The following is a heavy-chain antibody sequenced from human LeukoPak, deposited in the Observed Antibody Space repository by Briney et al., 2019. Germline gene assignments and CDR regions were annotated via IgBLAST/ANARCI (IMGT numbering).Heavy chain of an antibody. V-gene: IGHV4-39*01. CDR3: ARLIHSYYYDSSGYYPYYYMDV. D-gene: IGHD3-22*01. J-gene: IGHJ6*03. Sequence: PSETLSLTCAVSGGSISSSDYYWGLIRQPPGKGLEWIGRISYSGTSYYNPSLKRRGTISVDTSNNQFSLKMTSVTAADTAVYYCARLIHSYYYDSSGYYPYYYMDVWGKGTTVTVSS. CDR1: GGSISSSDYY. CDR2: ISYSGTS.